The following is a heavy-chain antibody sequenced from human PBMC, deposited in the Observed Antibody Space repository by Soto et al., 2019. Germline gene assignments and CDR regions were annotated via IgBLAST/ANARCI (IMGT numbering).Heavy chain of an antibody. D-gene: IGHD1-26*01. V-gene: IGHV3-33*01. CDR3: ARDSIVGATTHLDYYYYGMDV. J-gene: IGHJ6*02. CDR1: GFTFSSYG. CDR2: IWYDGSNK. Sequence: PGGSLRLSCAASGFTFSSYGMHWVRQAPGKGLEWVAVIWYDGSNKYYADSVKGRFTISRDNSKNTLYLQMNSLRAEDTAVYYCARDSIVGATTHLDYYYYGMDVWGQGTTVTVSS.